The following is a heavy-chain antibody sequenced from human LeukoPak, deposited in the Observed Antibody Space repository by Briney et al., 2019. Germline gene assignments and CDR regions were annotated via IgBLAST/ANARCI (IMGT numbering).Heavy chain of an antibody. CDR3: AKGAAAGKVDWFDP. D-gene: IGHD6-13*01. V-gene: IGHV3-23*01. CDR2: ITGYGAT. CDR1: GFTFSNFA. J-gene: IGHJ5*02. Sequence: GGSLRLSCAASGFTFSNFAMMWVRQAPGTGLQWVSTITGYGATFYSDSVRGRFTIFRDTSMNTLFLQMNSLGAEDTAVYYCAKGAAAGKVDWFDPWGQGTLVTVSS.